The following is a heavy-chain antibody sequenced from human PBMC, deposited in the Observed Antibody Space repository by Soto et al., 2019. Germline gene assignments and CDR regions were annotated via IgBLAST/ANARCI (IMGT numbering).Heavy chain of an antibody. D-gene: IGHD2-8*02. J-gene: IGHJ4*02. CDR2: INSDGSRT. CDR3: AVSPGGRY. Sequence: VVSLILSCASSGVTFSSYRMHWVRQAPGKGLVWVSRINSDGSRTSYADSVKGRFTISRDNAKNTLYLQIKSLRAEDTAVYYCAVSPGGRYWGQGTLVSVSS. V-gene: IGHV3-74*01. CDR1: GVTFSSYR.